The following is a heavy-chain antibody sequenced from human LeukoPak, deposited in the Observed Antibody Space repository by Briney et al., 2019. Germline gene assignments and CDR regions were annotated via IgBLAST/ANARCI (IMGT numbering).Heavy chain of an antibody. V-gene: IGHV3-23*01. J-gene: IGHJ4*02. Sequence: GWSLRLSCATSGFTFSSYAMSWVRQAPGKGLEWVSAISGSGAATYYADSVKVRFTISRDNSKNTLYLQMNSLRAEDTAIYYCAKTGNNNEGSFDFWGQGTLVTVSS. D-gene: IGHD1/OR15-1a*01. CDR1: GFTFSSYA. CDR2: ISGSGAAT. CDR3: AKTGNNNEGSFDF.